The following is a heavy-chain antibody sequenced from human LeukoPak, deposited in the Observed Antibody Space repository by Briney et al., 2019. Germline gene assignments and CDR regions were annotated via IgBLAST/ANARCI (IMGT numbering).Heavy chain of an antibody. CDR2: ISWNSGNI. D-gene: IGHD6-19*01. V-gene: IGHV3-9*01. CDR1: GFTFDDYG. CDR3: AKLGYSSGLYYFDS. J-gene: IGHJ4*02. Sequence: PGGSLRLSCAASGFTFDDYGMHWVRQAPGKGLEWVSGISWNSGNIGYADSVKGRFTISRDNAENSLYLQMNSLRTEDTALYYCAKLGYSSGLYYFDSWGQGTLVTVSS.